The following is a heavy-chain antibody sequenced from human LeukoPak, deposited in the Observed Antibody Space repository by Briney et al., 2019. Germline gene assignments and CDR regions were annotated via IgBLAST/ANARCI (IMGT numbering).Heavy chain of an antibody. CDR3: ARVRWFGSYYYYMDV. CDR2: ISWNSGSI. CDR1: GFTFDDYA. J-gene: IGHJ6*03. V-gene: IGHV3-9*01. D-gene: IGHD3-10*01. Sequence: PGRSLRLSCAASGFTFDDYAMHWVRQAPGKGLEWVSGISWNSGSIGYADSVKGRFTISRDNAKNSLYLQMNSLRAEDTALYHCARVRWFGSYYYYMDVWGKGTTVTISS.